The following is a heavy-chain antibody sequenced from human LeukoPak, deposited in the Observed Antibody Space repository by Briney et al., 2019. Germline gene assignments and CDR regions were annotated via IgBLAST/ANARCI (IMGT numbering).Heavy chain of an antibody. CDR1: RASFNGSDYC. D-gene: IGHD1-1*01. CDR2: ISYIGST. J-gene: IGHJ3*02. CDR3: AGDQLALNAFDI. Sequence: SETLSLTCSVYRASFNGSDYCWGWVRQPPGKGLEWIGYISYIGSTNYSPSLKSRVTISVDTSKNQFSLRLSSVTAADTAIYYCAGDQLALNAFDIWGQGTMVTVSS. V-gene: IGHV4-61*08.